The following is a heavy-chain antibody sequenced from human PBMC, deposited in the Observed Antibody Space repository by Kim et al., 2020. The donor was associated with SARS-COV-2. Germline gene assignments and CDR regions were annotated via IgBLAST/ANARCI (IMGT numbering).Heavy chain of an antibody. Sequence: GGSLRLSCAASGFTFSSYGMHWVRQAPGKGLEWVAVIWYDGSNKYYADSVKGRFTISRDNSKNTLYLQMNSLRAEDTAVYYCARDPMVGFGETFYGMDVWGQGTTVTVSS. CDR1: GFTFSSYG. CDR2: IWYDGSNK. D-gene: IGHD3-10*01. V-gene: IGHV3-33*08. CDR3: ARDPMVGFGETFYGMDV. J-gene: IGHJ6*02.